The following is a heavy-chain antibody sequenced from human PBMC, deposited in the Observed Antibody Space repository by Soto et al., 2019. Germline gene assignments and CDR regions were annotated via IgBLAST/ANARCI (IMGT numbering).Heavy chain of an antibody. J-gene: IGHJ4*02. D-gene: IGHD2-15*01. Sequence: AGGSLRLSCAASGFTLSDFAMHWVRQAPGKGLEWVAVISYDGSKKYFADSVKGRFTISRDNSNNTLYLQMSSLRVEDSAVYYCAKAPGADGNGGSCYPLALWGKGTLVTVAS. CDR2: ISYDGSKK. CDR3: AKAPGADGNGGSCYPLAL. CDR1: GFTLSDFA. V-gene: IGHV3-30-3*01.